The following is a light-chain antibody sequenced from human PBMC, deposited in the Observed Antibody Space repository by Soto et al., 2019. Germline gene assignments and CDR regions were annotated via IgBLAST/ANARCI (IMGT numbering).Light chain of an antibody. Sequence: DIQLTQSPSFLSASVGDRVTITCRASQGISSYFAWYQQKPGKAPKLLIYAASTLPTAVPSRFSGSGSGTESTITISSLQPEDFETYYCQQGNSYPLTLGGGTQVEIK. CDR3: QQGNSYPLT. J-gene: IGKJ4*01. CDR1: QGISSY. V-gene: IGKV1-9*01. CDR2: AAS.